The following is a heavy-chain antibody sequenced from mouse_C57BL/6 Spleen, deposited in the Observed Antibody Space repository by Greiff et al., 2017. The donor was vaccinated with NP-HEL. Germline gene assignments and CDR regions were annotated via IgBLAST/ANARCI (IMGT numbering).Heavy chain of an antibody. D-gene: IGHD1-1*01. V-gene: IGHV1-69*01. CDR1: GYTFTSYW. CDR3: ARGLYVSRGAY. Sequence: QVQLQQPGAELVMPGASVKLSCKASGYTFTSYWMHWVKQRPGQGLEWIGEIDPSDSYTNYNQKFKGKSTLTVDNSSSTAYMQLISLTSEDSAVYYCARGLYVSRGAYWGQGTLVTVSA. J-gene: IGHJ3*01. CDR2: IDPSDSYT.